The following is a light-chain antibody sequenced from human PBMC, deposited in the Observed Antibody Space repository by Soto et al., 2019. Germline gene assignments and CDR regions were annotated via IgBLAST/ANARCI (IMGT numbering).Light chain of an antibody. J-gene: IGKJ1*01. Sequence: DIQMTPSPSSLSASVGDRVTITCRASQSISSYLHWYQQKPGKAPKLLIYAASSLQSGVPSRFRGSGSGTDFTLTISSLQPEDVATYYWQQSYSTPWTVGQGTKVEIK. CDR3: QQSYSTPWT. CDR1: QSISSY. CDR2: AAS. V-gene: IGKV1-39*01.